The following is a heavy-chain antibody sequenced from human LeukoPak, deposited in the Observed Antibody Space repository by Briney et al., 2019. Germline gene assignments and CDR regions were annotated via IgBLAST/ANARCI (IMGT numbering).Heavy chain of an antibody. CDR1: GGSISSYY. Sequence: SETLSLTCTVSGGSISSYYWSWIRQPPGKGLEWIGYMYYSGTTKYNPSLKSRVTISVDPSKNQFSLKLSSVTAADTAVYYCASPSSRIAAAGPIAHWGQGTLVTVSS. J-gene: IGHJ4*02. V-gene: IGHV4-59*01. CDR2: MYYSGTT. CDR3: ASPSSRIAAAGPIAH. D-gene: IGHD6-13*01.